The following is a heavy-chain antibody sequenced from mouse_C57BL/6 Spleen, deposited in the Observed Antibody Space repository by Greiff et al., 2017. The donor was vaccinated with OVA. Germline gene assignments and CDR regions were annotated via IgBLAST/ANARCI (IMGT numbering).Heavy chain of an antibody. CDR1: GFTFSDYG. J-gene: IGHJ4*01. V-gene: IGHV5-17*01. Sequence: EVHLVESGGGLVKPGGSLKLSCAASGFTFSDYGMHWVRQAPEKGLEWVAYISSGSSTIYYADTVKGRFTISRDNAKNTLFLQMTSLRSEDTAMYYCARPRNGEGAMDYWGQGTSVTVSS. CDR2: ISSGSSTI. CDR3: ARPRNGEGAMDY.